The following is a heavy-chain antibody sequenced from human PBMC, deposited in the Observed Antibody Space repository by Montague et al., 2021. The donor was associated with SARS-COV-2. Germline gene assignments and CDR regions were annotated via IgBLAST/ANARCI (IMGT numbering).Heavy chain of an antibody. CDR3: ARHRNYGDHSLDNWFHP. D-gene: IGHD4-17*01. V-gene: IGHV4-39*01. CDR2: IYNSWTT. J-gene: IGHJ5*02. Sequence: SETLSLTCTVSGDSTSCPNCYWGRTRQAPGKGSDWIGTIYNSWTTYSNPSLKSRLTLPIDTSQNQLSLKLTSVTAADTAVYHCARHRNYGDHSLDNWFHPWGQGTLVTVSS. CDR1: GDSTSCPNCY.